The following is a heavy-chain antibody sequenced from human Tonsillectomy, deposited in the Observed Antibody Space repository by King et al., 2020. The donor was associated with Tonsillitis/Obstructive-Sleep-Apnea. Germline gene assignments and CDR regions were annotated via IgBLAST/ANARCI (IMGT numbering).Heavy chain of an antibody. CDR1: GFPFNSYC. D-gene: IGHD1-7*01. Sequence: QLVQSGGGVVQPGRSLSLSCAASGFPFNSYCMHWVRQAPGKGLEWVAVIWYDGSNKYYADSVKGRFTISRDNSKNTLYLQMNSLRAEDTAVYYCARAMELGDAFDIWGQGTMVTVSS. CDR2: IWYDGSNK. J-gene: IGHJ3*02. V-gene: IGHV3-33*01. CDR3: ARAMELGDAFDI.